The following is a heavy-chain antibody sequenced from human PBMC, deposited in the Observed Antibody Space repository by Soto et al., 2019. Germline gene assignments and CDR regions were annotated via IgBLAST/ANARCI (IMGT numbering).Heavy chain of an antibody. CDR1: GDSCTSYW. CDR3: ARATTTDNGMDV. J-gene: IGHJ6*02. V-gene: IGHV5-51*01. CDR2: IYPGDSDT. D-gene: IGHD4-17*01. Sequence: GEPLQISWKGSGDSCTSYWSGWVRQMPGKGLEWMGIIYPGDSDTRYSPSFQGQVTISADKSISPAYLQWSSLKASDTAMYYCARATTTDNGMDVWRQGTTVTVSS.